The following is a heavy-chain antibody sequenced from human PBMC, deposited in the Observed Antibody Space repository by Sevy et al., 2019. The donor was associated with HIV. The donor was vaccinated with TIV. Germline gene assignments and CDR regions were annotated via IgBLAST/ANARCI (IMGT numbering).Heavy chain of an antibody. D-gene: IGHD1-1*01. CDR2: INGDGSKT. Sequence: GGSLRLSCAASGFTFSSYWMHWVRQAPGKGLGWVSHINGDGSKTGYAESVKGRFTISRDNAKNTLYLQMNSLRAEDAALYYCERDKRATAGDQGAQGTGVTVS. V-gene: IGHV3-74*01. J-gene: IGHJ4*02. CDR1: GFTFSSYW. CDR3: ERDKRATAGDQ.